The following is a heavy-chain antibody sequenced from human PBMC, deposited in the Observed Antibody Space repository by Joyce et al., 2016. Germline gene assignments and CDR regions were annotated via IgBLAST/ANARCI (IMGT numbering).Heavy chain of an antibody. Sequence: QVQLQESGPGLVKPSETLSLTCSVSGDSIGHYYWNWIRQSPGKGLEWIGYLYNYGTTNYTPSLGSRVTISVDTSKNQFSLKLTSVTAADTAAYFCARDRLLSGYHYYGLDVWGPGTTVTVSS. D-gene: IGHD2-21*01. CDR3: ARDRLLSGYHYYGLDV. CDR1: GDSIGHYY. V-gene: IGHV4-59*01. J-gene: IGHJ6*02. CDR2: LYNYGTT.